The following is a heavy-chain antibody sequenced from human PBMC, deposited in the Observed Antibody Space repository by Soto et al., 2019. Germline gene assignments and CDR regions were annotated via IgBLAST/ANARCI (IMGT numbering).Heavy chain of an antibody. CDR2: ISGSGGST. CDR3: AKGVVPAARSVWVEVGHFDY. CDR1: GFTFSSYA. J-gene: IGHJ4*02. V-gene: IGHV3-23*01. D-gene: IGHD2-2*01. Sequence: GGSLRLSCAASGFTFSSYAMSWVRQAPGKGLEWVSAISGSGGSTYYADSVKGRFTISRDNSKNTLYLQMNSLRAEDTAVYYCAKGVVPAARSVWVEVGHFDYWGQGTLVTVSS.